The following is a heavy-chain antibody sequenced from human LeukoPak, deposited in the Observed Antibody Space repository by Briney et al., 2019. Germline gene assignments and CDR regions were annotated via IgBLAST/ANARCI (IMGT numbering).Heavy chain of an antibody. CDR1: DGSFSGYY. CDR2: INHRGST. CDR3: ARDNGVAGTGYYYGMDV. J-gene: IGHJ6*02. D-gene: IGHD6-19*01. V-gene: IGHV4-34*01. Sequence: SETLSLTCAVFDGSFSGYYWSWIRQPPGEGLEWIAEINHRGSTNYNPSLKSRVTISVDTSKNQFSLKLSSVTAADTAVYYCARDNGVAGTGYYYGMDVWGQGTTVTVSS.